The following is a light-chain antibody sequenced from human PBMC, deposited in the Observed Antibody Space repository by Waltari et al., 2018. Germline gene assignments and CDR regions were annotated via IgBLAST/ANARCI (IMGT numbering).Light chain of an antibody. CDR1: QDFGGF. V-gene: IGKV3-11*01. Sequence: DIVLTQSPATLSLSPGERATLSCGAGQDFGGFIAWYQQRPGQAPRLLIYDTSNRGSGIPTRFSGSGSGTDFTLTISSLEPEDFAHYYCQQRRNWPPTFGQGTSVE. J-gene: IGKJ2*01. CDR3: QQRRNWPPT. CDR2: DTS.